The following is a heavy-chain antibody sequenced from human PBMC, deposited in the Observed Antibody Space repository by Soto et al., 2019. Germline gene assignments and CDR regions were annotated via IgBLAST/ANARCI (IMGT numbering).Heavy chain of an antibody. Sequence: QLQLQESGPGLVKPSETLSLTCTVSGGSISSSSFNWGWIRPPPGKGRGWIGSIYYSGRTYYSPSLKRRVTLSVDTAMSQCTLELSSVTAADTALYYCARRERAAGTDWWFDPWGQGTLFTVSS. CDR2: IYYSGRT. J-gene: IGHJ5*02. D-gene: IGHD6-13*01. CDR1: GGSISSSSFN. V-gene: IGHV4-39*01. CDR3: ARRERAAGTDWWFDP.